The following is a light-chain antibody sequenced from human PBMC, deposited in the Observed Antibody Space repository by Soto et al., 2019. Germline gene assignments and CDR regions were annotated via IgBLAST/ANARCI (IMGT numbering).Light chain of an antibody. CDR2: GNS. Sequence: QSVLTQPPSVSGAPGQRVTISCTGSSSNIGAGYDVHWYQQLPGTAPKLLIYGNSNRPSGVTDRFSGSKSGTSASLAITGLQAEDEADYYCQYYDSSLSGSVVFGGGTKLTVL. CDR3: QYYDSSLSGSVV. V-gene: IGLV1-40*01. CDR1: SSNIGAGYD. J-gene: IGLJ2*01.